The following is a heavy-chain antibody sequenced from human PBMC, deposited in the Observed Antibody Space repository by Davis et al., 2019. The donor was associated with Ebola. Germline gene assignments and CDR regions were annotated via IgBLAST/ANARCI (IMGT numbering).Heavy chain of an antibody. CDR2: ISYDGSNK. CDR1: GFTFSSYG. D-gene: IGHD1-26*01. Sequence: GESLKISCAASGFTFSSYGMHWVRQAPGKGLEWVAVISYDGSNKYYADSVKGRFTISRDNSKNTLYLQMNSLRAEDTAVYYCAKDRDSGSYPDAFDIWGQGTMVTVSS. J-gene: IGHJ3*02. V-gene: IGHV3-30*18. CDR3: AKDRDSGSYPDAFDI.